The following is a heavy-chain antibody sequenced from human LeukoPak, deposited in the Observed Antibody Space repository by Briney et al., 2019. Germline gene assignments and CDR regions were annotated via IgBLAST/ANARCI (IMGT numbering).Heavy chain of an antibody. J-gene: IGHJ4*02. CDR1: GFTFSSYI. CDR3: ARHLTYGGWNS. Sequence: GGSLRLSCAASGFTFSSYIMNWVRQAPGKGLEWVSSITSSNYIYQADSAKGRFTISRDNAKNSLYLQMNSLRAEDTAVYYCARHLTYGGWNSWGQGTLVTVSS. D-gene: IGHD4-23*01. V-gene: IGHV3-21*01. CDR2: ITSSNYI.